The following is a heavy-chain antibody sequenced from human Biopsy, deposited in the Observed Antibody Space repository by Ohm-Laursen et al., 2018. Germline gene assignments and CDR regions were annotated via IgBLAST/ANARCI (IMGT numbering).Heavy chain of an antibody. V-gene: IGHV1-18*01. CDR2: ISGYNGNT. CDR3: ARVALPLYLDN. J-gene: IGHJ4*02. Sequence: ASVKVSCKASGYSFNNYGINWVRQAPGQGLEWVGRISGYNGNTKYAQKFQGRVTMTTDTSTSAVYMEVRSLRSDDTAVYYCARVALPLYLDNWGQGTRVTVSS. CDR1: GYSFNNYG. D-gene: IGHD2-21*01.